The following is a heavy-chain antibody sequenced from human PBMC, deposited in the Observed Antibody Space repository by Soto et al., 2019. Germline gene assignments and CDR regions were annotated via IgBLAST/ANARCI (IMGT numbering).Heavy chain of an antibody. J-gene: IGHJ3*02. CDR2: MNPSGGST. V-gene: IGHV1-46*04. Sequence: QVQLVQSGAEVKKPGASVKVSCKASGYTFTSYYMHWVRQAPGQGLEWMGIMNPSGGSTSYAQKLQGRGTMTRDTSTSTVYMELSSLRAEDTAVYYGARDCGVFGVVDEAFDIWCQETMVTVSS. CDR1: GYTFTSYY. CDR3: ARDCGVFGVVDEAFDI. D-gene: IGHD3-3*01.